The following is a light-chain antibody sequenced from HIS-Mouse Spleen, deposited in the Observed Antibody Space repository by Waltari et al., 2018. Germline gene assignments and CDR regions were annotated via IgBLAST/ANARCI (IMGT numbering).Light chain of an antibody. CDR3: CSYAGSSTWV. CDR2: EGS. Sequence: QSALTQPASVSGSPGQSITIPCTGTSSDGWSYNLVSWYQQHPGKAPKLMIYEGSKRPSGVSNRFSGSKSGNTASLTISGLQAEDEADYYCCSYAGSSTWVFGGGTKLTVL. CDR1: SSDGWSYNL. J-gene: IGLJ3*02. V-gene: IGLV2-23*01.